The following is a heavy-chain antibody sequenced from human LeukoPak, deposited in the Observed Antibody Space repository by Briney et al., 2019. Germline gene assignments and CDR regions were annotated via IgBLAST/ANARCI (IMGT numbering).Heavy chain of an antibody. D-gene: IGHD2-21*02. CDR3: ASVLYCGADCYSGRYFFDY. J-gene: IGHJ4*02. Sequence: ASVKVSCKASGYTFTSYDMHWVRQAPGQGLEWKGMINPSGDSTSYAQKFQGRVTMTRDTSTSTVYMDLSSLRSEDTAVYYCASVLYCGADCYSGRYFFDYWGQGTLVTVSS. V-gene: IGHV1-46*01. CDR2: INPSGDST. CDR1: GYTFTSYD.